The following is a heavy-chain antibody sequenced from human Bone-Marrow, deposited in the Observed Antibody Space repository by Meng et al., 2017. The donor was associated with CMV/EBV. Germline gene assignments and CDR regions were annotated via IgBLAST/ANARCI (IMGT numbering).Heavy chain of an antibody. D-gene: IGHD6-19*01. CDR3: AREGAVDYYFDY. Sequence: QAQRQESGPGLVKPTETLSLTCTVSGCSISSSSYYWGWIRQPPGKGLEWIGSIYYSGSTYYNPSLKSRVTISVDTSKNQFSLKLSSVTAADTAVYYCAREGAVDYYFDYWGQGTLVTVSS. J-gene: IGHJ4*02. CDR1: GCSISSSSYY. CDR2: IYYSGST. V-gene: IGHV4-39*07.